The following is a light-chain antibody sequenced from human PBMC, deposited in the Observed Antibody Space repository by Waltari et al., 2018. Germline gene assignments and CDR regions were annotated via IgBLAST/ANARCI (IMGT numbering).Light chain of an antibody. CDR3: MQALQTSWT. V-gene: IGKV2-28*01. CDR2: LGS. Sequence: DSVMTQSPLSLPVTPGAPASISCRPRQSLLHSNGYNYLDWYLQKPGQSPQLLIYLGSNRASGVPDRFSGSGSGTDFTLKISRVEAEDVGVYYCMQALQTSWTFGQGTKVEIK. CDR1: QSLLHSNGYNY. J-gene: IGKJ1*01.